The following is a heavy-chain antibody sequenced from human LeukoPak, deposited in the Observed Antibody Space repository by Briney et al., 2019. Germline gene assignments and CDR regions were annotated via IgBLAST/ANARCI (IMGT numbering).Heavy chain of an antibody. V-gene: IGHV1-69*06. D-gene: IGHD3-10*01. Sequence: ASVKVSCKASGGTFSGYAISWVRQAPGQGLEWMGGIAPISGTPVYAQKFQDRVNITADTSTNTAYMEMSSLTSEDTAMYYCAREGEYYAESGNLIDAADVWGQGTMVIVSA. CDR3: AREGEYYAESGNLIDAADV. J-gene: IGHJ3*01. CDR2: IAPISGTP. CDR1: GGTFSGYA.